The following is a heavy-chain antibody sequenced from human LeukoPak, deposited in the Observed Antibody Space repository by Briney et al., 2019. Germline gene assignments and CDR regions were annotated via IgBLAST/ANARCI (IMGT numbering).Heavy chain of an antibody. Sequence: SGTLSLSCTVPVGSVSSGSHYWSCIRQPPGKGLEWNGFVYYSGSTNSNPSLKSRATIPGDTPKKQFFLKLSSLTAADTAVYYYARDRGGEQLSYWGQGTLVTVSS. D-gene: IGHD3-10*01. V-gene: IGHV4-61*01. CDR3: ARDRGGEQLSY. J-gene: IGHJ4*02. CDR1: VGSVSSGSHY. CDR2: VYYSGST.